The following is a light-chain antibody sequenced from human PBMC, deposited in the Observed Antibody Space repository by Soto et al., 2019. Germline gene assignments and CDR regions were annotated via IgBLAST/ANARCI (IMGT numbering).Light chain of an antibody. V-gene: IGLV2-14*01. CDR1: SSDIAYYNY. J-gene: IGLJ3*02. Sequence: QSALTQPASVSGSPGQWITISCTGTSSDIAYYNYVSWYRQDPGKAPKLIIYGVNNRPSGVSDRFSGSKSGNTASLIISGLQAEDEADYYCTSYTTSSTLVVFGGGTKLTV. CDR2: GVN. CDR3: TSYTTSSTLVV.